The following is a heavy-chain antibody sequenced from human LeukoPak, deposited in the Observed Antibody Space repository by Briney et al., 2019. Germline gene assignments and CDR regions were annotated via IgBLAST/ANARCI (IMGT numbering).Heavy chain of an antibody. Sequence: SETLSLTCAVSGASISSNNWWWSWVRQPPGKRLEWLGYIYYIGNTKSNNSNPSLRSRITISIDTSRSQFSLKLSSVTAADTAVYYCARHRDRYGFDYWGQGTLVTVSS. CDR2: IYYIGNTKSN. D-gene: IGHD5-18*01. CDR3: ARHRDRYGFDY. V-gene: IGHV4-61*05. J-gene: IGHJ4*02. CDR1: GASISSNNWW.